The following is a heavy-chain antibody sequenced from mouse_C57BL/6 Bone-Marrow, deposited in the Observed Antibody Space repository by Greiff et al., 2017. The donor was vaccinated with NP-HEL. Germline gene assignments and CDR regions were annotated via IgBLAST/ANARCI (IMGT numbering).Heavy chain of an antibody. Sequence: VKLMESGPELVKPGASVKISCKASGYAFSSSWMNWVKQRPGKGLEWIGRIYPGDGDNNYNGKFKGKATLTADKSSSTAYMQLIRLTSEDSAFYFCARGDYYGSSLFDYWGQGTTLTVSS. CDR1: GYAFSSSW. J-gene: IGHJ2*01. CDR2: IYPGDGDN. D-gene: IGHD1-1*01. V-gene: IGHV1-82*01. CDR3: ARGDYYGSSLFDY.